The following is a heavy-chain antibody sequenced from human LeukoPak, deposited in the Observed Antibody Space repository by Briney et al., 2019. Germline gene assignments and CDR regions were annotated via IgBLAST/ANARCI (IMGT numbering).Heavy chain of an antibody. Sequence: ASVKVSCKASGYTFTIYGISWVRQVPGQGLEWMGWISAYNGNTNYAQKLQGRVTMTTDTSTSTAYMELRSLRSDDTAVYYCARGRIAAAGTSLGYWGQGTLVTVSS. CDR3: ARGRIAAAGTSLGY. CDR2: ISAYNGNT. D-gene: IGHD6-13*01. V-gene: IGHV1-18*01. J-gene: IGHJ4*02. CDR1: GYTFTIYG.